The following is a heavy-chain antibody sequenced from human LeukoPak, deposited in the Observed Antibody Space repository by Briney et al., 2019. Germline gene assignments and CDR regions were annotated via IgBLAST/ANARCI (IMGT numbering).Heavy chain of an antibody. D-gene: IGHD5-12*01. CDR2: INSDGSST. CDR1: GFTFNNYW. Sequence: PGGSLRLSCAASGFTFNNYWIHWVRQAPGKGLVWVSHINSDGSSTTYADSVKGRFTISRDNAKNTLYLKMNSLRAEDTAVYYCARVHGYVSGAFDYWGQGSLVTVSS. J-gene: IGHJ4*02. V-gene: IGHV3-74*03. CDR3: ARVHGYVSGAFDY.